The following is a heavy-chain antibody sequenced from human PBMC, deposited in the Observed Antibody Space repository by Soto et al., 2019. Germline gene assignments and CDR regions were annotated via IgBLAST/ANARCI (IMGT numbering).Heavy chain of an antibody. CDR3: ARVNRIAAAGTSVFYY. Sequence: VQLQESGLGLVKPSQTLSLTCTVSGGSISSGGYYWSWIRQHPGKGLEWIGYIYYSGSTYYNPSLKSRVTISVDTSKNQFSLKLSSVTAADTAVYYCARVNRIAAAGTSVFYYWGQGTLVTVSS. J-gene: IGHJ4*02. CDR2: IYYSGST. CDR1: GGSISSGGYY. D-gene: IGHD6-13*01. V-gene: IGHV4-31*03.